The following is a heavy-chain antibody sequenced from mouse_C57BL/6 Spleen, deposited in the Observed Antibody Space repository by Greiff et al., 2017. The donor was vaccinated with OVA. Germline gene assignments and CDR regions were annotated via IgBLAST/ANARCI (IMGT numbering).Heavy chain of an antibody. CDR2: IYPGDGDT. D-gene: IGHD2-10*02. Sequence: VKVVESGPELVKPGASVKISCKASGYAFSSSWMNWVKQRPGKGLEWIGRIYPGDGDTNYNGKFKGKATLTADKSSSTAYMQLSSLTSEDSAVYFCARAGYDSYAMDYWGQGTSVTVSS. J-gene: IGHJ4*01. V-gene: IGHV1-82*01. CDR3: ARAGYDSYAMDY. CDR1: GYAFSSSW.